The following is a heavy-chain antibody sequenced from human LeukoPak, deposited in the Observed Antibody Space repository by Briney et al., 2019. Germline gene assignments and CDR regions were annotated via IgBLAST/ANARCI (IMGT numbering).Heavy chain of an antibody. CDR2: ISGSGGST. CDR3: GKDWKLDY. Sequence: GGSLRLSCTASGFTFSTYAMSWVRQAPGEGLEWVSVISGSGGSTSYTDSLKGRFTISRDNSKNILYLQMNSLRVEDTAIYYCGKDWKLDYWGQGTLVTVSS. CDR1: GFTFSTYA. J-gene: IGHJ4*02. D-gene: IGHD1-1*01. V-gene: IGHV3-23*01.